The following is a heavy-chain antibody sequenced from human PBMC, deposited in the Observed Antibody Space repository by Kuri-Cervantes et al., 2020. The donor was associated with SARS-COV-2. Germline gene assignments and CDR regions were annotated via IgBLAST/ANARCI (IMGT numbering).Heavy chain of an antibody. V-gene: IGHV3-21*01. CDR1: GFTFSSYS. Sequence: GGSLRLSCAASGFTFSSYSMNWVRQAPGKGLEWVSSISSSSSYIYYADSVKGQFTISRDNAKNSLYLQMNSLRAEDTAVYYCARVYSGSYYNWFDPWGQGTLVTVSS. D-gene: IGHD1-26*01. J-gene: IGHJ5*02. CDR2: ISSSSSYI. CDR3: ARVYSGSYYNWFDP.